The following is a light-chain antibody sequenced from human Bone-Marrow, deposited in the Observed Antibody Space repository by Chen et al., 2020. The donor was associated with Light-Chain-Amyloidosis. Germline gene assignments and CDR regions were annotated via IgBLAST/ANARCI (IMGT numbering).Light chain of an antibody. Sequence: SALTQPASVSGSPGQPITISCTGTSSHVGGDNHVSWYQQHPDEAPKLMIYEVTNRPSWVPDRFSGSKSDNTASLTIAGLQAEDEADYFCSSYTITNTLVFGSGTRVTVL. CDR1: SSHVGGDNH. CDR3: SSYTITNTLV. CDR2: EVT. V-gene: IGLV2-14*01. J-gene: IGLJ1*01.